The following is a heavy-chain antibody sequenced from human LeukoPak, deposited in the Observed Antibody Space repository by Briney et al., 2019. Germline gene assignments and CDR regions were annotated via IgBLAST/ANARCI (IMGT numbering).Heavy chain of an antibody. CDR2: ISASGGST. D-gene: IGHD6-13*01. J-gene: IGHJ2*01. V-gene: IGHV3-23*01. CDR1: GFIFSTYW. CDR3: AKGTWIAAAGYWYFDL. Sequence: GGSLRLSCAASGFIFSTYWMSWVRQAPGKGLEWVSSISASGGSTYYADSVKGRFTISRDNSGSTLYLQINSLRAEDTAVYYCAKGTWIAAAGYWYFDLWGRGTLVTVSS.